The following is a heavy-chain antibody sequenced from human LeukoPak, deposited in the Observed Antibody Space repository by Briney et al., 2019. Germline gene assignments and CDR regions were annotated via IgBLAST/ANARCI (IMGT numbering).Heavy chain of an antibody. J-gene: IGHJ4*02. Sequence: GGSLRLSCAASGFPFSSYSMTWVRQAPGKGLEWVANIKPDGTTKFYVDSLKGRFTISRDNALNSLYLQMNSLRAEDTAIYYCARSIPYGTTWYGRSDYWGQGTLVTVSS. V-gene: IGHV3-7*03. CDR2: IKPDGTTK. CDR1: GFPFSSYS. CDR3: ARSIPYGTTWYGRSDY. D-gene: IGHD6-13*01.